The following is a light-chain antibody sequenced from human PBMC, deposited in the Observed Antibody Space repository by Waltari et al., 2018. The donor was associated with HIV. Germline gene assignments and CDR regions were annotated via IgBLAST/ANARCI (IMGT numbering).Light chain of an antibody. Sequence: QSVLTQPPSVSGAPGQRVTISCTGRSSNIGAGCDVHWYQQLPGTAPKLLIFGNNNRPSGVPDRFSGSKSGTSASLAITGLQAEDEADYYCQSYDSSLSGWVFGGGTKLTVL. CDR1: SSNIGAGCD. V-gene: IGLV1-40*01. CDR3: QSYDSSLSGWV. CDR2: GNN. J-gene: IGLJ3*02.